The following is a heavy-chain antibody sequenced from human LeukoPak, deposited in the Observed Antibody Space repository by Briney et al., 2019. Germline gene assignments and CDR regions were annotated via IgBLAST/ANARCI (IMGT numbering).Heavy chain of an antibody. V-gene: IGHV3-48*03. CDR1: GFTFSSYE. D-gene: IGHD3-22*01. CDR2: ISSSGSTI. CDR3: ARMYYYDSSGYFDY. Sequence: PGGSLRLSCAASGFTFSSYEMNWVRQAPGKGLEWVSYISSSGSTIYYADSVKGRYTISRDNAKNSLYLQMNSLRAEDTAVYYCARMYYYDSSGYFDYWGQGTLVTVSS. J-gene: IGHJ4*02.